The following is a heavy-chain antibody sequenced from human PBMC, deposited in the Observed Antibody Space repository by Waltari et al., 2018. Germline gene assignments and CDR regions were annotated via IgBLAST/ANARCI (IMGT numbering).Heavy chain of an antibody. CDR2: INPNSGGT. V-gene: IGHV1-2*06. Sequence: QVQLVQSGAEVKKPGASVKVSCKASGYTFTGYYMHWVRQAPGQGLEWMGRINPNSGGTNYAQKFQGRVTMTRDTSISTAYMELSRLRSDDTAVYYCARDPPSWGSRDDAFDIWGQGTMVTVSS. CDR3: ARDPPSWGSRDDAFDI. D-gene: IGHD6-13*01. J-gene: IGHJ3*02. CDR1: GYTFTGYY.